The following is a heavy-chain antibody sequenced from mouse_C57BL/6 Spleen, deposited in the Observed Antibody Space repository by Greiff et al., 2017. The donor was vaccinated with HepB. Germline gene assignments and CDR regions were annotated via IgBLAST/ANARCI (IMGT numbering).Heavy chain of an antibody. CDR2: INPYNGGT. J-gene: IGHJ1*03. Sequence: EVQLQQSGPVLVKPGASVKMSCKASGYTFTDYYMNWVKQSHGKSLEWIGVINPYNGGTSYNQKFKGKATLTVDKSSSTAYMKLNSLTSEDSAVYYCERGRDPRYFDGWGTGTTVTGSS. CDR3: ERGRDPRYFDG. CDR1: GYTFTDYY. V-gene: IGHV1-19*01. D-gene: IGHD3-3*01.